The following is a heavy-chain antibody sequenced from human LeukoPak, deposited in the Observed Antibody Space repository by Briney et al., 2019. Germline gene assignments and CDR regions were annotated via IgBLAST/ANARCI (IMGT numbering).Heavy chain of an antibody. Sequence: PSETLSLTCVVSGYSISSGYYWAWIRQPPGKGLELIGSIYHSGSTNYNPSLKSRVTISVDTSKNQFSLNLNSVTAADTAVYYCASARGYYYYMDVWGKGTTVTVSS. CDR1: GYSISSGYY. CDR2: IYHSGST. D-gene: IGHD3-10*01. CDR3: ASARGYYYYMDV. J-gene: IGHJ6*03. V-gene: IGHV4-38-2*01.